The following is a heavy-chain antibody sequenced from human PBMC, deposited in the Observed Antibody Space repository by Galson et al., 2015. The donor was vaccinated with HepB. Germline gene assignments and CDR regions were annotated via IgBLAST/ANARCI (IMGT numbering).Heavy chain of an antibody. Sequence: QSGAEVKKPGESLKISCKGSGYSFTSYWIGWVRQMPGKGLEWMGIIYPGDSDTRYSPSFQGQVTISADKSISTAYLQWSSLKASDTAIYYCARHYCSSTSCYPGAYYYGMDVWGQGTTVTVSS. CDR1: GYSFTSYW. V-gene: IGHV5-51*01. CDR3: ARHYCSSTSCYPGAYYYGMDV. J-gene: IGHJ6*02. D-gene: IGHD2-2*01. CDR2: IYPGDSDT.